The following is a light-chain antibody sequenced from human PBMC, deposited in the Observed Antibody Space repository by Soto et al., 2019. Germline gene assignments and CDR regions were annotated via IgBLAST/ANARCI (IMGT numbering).Light chain of an antibody. CDR1: QSVSSSY. V-gene: IGKV3-15*01. CDR2: GAS. CDR3: QQYHHWPPIT. Sequence: EIVMTQSPATLSVSPGEGATLSCRASQSVSSSYLAWYQQKPGQAPRLLIYGASSRATDIPARFSGSGSRTEFTLTISSLQSEDFAVYYCQQYHHWPPITFGQGTRLEIK. J-gene: IGKJ5*01.